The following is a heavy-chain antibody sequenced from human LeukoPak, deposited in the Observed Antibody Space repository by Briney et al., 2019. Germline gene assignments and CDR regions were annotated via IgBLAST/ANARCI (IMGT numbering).Heavy chain of an antibody. J-gene: IGHJ4*02. D-gene: IGHD3-10*01. V-gene: IGHV1-69*10. CDR2: IIPILGIA. Sequence: GASVKVSCKASGYTFTSYAISWVRQAPGQGLEWMGRIIPILGIANYAQKFQGRVTITADKSTSTAYMELSSLRSEDTAVYYCARASTYYGSGIHYWGQGTLVTVSS. CDR3: ARASTYYGSGIHY. CDR1: GYTFTSYA.